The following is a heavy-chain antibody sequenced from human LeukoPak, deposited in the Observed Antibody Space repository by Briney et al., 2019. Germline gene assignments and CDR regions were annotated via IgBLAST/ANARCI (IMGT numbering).Heavy chain of an antibody. D-gene: IGHD6-13*01. Sequence: GGSLRLSCAASGFTVSSSSMSWVRQAPGKGLEWVSIIYTGGGTYYADSVKGRFIISRDNSKNTLYLQMNSLRAEDTAVYYCVRPRAGAGLGAFDIWAKGTRVTVFS. CDR3: VRPRAGAGLGAFDI. V-gene: IGHV3-66*04. J-gene: IGHJ3*02. CDR1: GFTVSSSS. CDR2: IYTGGGT.